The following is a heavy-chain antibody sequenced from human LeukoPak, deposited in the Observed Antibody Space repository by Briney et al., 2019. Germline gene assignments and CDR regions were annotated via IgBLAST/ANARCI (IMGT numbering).Heavy chain of an antibody. CDR2: ISSSGSTI. CDR1: GFTFSSYE. CDR3: ARQGCIYCSSTSESYFDY. D-gene: IGHD2-2*01. V-gene: IGHV3-48*03. J-gene: IGHJ4*02. Sequence: PGGPLRLSCAASGFTFSSYEMNWVRQAPGKGLEWVSYISSSGSTIYYADSVKGRFTISRDNAKNSLYLQMNSLRAEDTAVYYCARQGCIYCSSTSESYFDYWGQGTLVTVSS.